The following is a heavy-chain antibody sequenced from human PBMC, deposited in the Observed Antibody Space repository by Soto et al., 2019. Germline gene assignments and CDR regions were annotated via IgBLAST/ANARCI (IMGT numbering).Heavy chain of an antibody. D-gene: IGHD1-26*01. CDR2: INHSGST. CDR1: GGSFSGYY. J-gene: IGHJ4*02. V-gene: IGHV4-34*01. Sequence: SETLSLTCAVYGGSFSGYYWSWIRQPPGKGLEWIGEINHSGSTNYNPSLKSRVTISVDTSKNQFSLKLSSVTAADTAVYYCVRVRWSYTLITFDYWGQGTLVTVSS. CDR3: VRVRWSYTLITFDY.